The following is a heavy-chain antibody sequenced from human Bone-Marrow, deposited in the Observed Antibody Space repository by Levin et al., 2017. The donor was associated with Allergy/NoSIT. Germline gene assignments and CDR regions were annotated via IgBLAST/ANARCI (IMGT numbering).Heavy chain of an antibody. Sequence: PSETLSLTCTVSGGSISSTYFWGWIRQPPGKGLEWIGSISYSGSTYYNPSLKSRVTISLDTSKNQFSLKLTSVTAADTAVYYCARVAGYYFHYFDYWGQGTLVTVSS. V-gene: IGHV4-39*07. D-gene: IGHD3-9*01. CDR2: ISYSGST. CDR3: ARVAGYYFHYFDY. J-gene: IGHJ4*02. CDR1: GGSISSTYF.